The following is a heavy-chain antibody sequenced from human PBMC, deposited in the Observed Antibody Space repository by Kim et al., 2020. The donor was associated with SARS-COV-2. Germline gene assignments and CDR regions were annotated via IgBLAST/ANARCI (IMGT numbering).Heavy chain of an antibody. D-gene: IGHD6-13*01. J-gene: IGHJ4*02. CDR3: ARDPSRIAAAGRGYFDY. Sequence: SVKVSCKASGGTFSSYAISWVRQAPGQGLEWMGGIIPIFGTANYAQKFQGRVTITADESTSTAYMELSSLRSEDTAVYYCARDPSRIAAAGRGYFDYWGQGTLVTVSS. V-gene: IGHV1-69*13. CDR2: IIPIFGTA. CDR1: GGTFSSYA.